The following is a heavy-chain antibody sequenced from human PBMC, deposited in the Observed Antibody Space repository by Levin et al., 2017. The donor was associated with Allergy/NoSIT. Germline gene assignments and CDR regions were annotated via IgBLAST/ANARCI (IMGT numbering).Heavy chain of an antibody. CDR1: GFTFSSYS. J-gene: IGHJ6*03. Sequence: PGGSLRLSCAASGFTFSSYSMNWVRQAPGKGLEWVSYISSSSSTIYYADSVKGRFTISRDNAKNSLYLQMNSLRAEDTAVYYCARERSPPGNIVATISRSYYMDVWGKGTTVTVSS. V-gene: IGHV3-48*01. D-gene: IGHD5-12*01. CDR2: ISSSSSTI. CDR3: ARERSPPGNIVATISRSYYMDV.